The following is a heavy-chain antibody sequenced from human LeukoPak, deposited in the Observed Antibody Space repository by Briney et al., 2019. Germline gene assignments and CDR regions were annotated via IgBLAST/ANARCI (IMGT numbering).Heavy chain of an antibody. V-gene: IGHV3-66*01. CDR1: GFTVSSNY. Sequence: GGSLRLSCAASGFTVSSNYMSWVRQAPGKGLEWVSVIYGGGSTYYADSVKGRFTISRDNSKNTLYLQMNSLRAEDTAVYYCAREGYCSSTSCYVDYWGQGTLVTVSS. D-gene: IGHD2-2*01. CDR2: IYGGGST. J-gene: IGHJ4*02. CDR3: AREGYCSSTSCYVDY.